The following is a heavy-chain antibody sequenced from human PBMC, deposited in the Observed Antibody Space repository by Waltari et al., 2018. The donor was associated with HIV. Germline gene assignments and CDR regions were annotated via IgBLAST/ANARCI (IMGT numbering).Heavy chain of an antibody. D-gene: IGHD3-10*01. CDR1: GFEFRHYS. CDR3: VRDDPGYGPIDF. Sequence: DVYLVESGGGVVTTGGSIRLTCEASGFEFRHYSLNWVRQGPMRCREWVASMRRGNNEKNYLDSVRGRFVISRDNSESSVYLQMDSLREEDTATYFCVRDDPGYGPIDFWGQGTLVTV. V-gene: IGHV3-21*04. CDR2: MRRGNNEK. J-gene: IGHJ4*02.